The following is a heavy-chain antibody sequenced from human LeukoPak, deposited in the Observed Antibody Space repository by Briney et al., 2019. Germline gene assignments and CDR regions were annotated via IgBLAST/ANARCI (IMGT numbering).Heavy chain of an antibody. CDR2: ISSDSYYI. CDR1: GFTFSSYG. J-gene: IGHJ4*02. Sequence: SGGSLRLSCAASGFTFSSYGMHWVRQAPGKGLEWVSAISSDSYYIYYADSMQGRFIISRDNAKNSLYLQMNSLRAEDTAVYYCARDRSRVSDYWGQGTLVTVSS. CDR3: ARDRSRVSDY. V-gene: IGHV3-21*01.